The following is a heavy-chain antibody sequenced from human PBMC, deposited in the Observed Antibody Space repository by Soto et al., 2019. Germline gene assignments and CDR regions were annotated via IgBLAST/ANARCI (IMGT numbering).Heavy chain of an antibody. D-gene: IGHD3-22*01. CDR3: ARDPDYYDSSGTKVDAFDI. CDR1: GFTFSSYS. V-gene: IGHV3-48*02. CDR2: ISSSSSTI. Sequence: GGSLRLSCAASGFTFSSYSMNWVRQAPGKGLEWVSYISSSSSTIYYADSVKGRFTISRDNAKNSLYLQMNSLRDEDTAVYYCARDPDYYDSSGTKVDAFDIWGQGTMVTVS. J-gene: IGHJ3*02.